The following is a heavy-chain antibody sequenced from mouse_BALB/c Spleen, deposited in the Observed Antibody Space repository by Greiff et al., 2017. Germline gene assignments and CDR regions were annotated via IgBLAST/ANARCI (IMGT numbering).Heavy chain of an antibody. D-gene: IGHD2-4*01. CDR3: ARSNYDYDEGPWFTD. CDR1: GFNIKDTY. CDR2: IDPANGNT. Sequence: VQLQQSGAELVKPGASVKLSCTASGFNIKDTYMHWVKQRPEQGLEWIGRIDPANGNTKYDPKFQGKATITADTSSNTAYLQLSSLTSEDTAVYYCARSNYDYDEGPWFTDWGQGTLVTVSA. J-gene: IGHJ3*01. V-gene: IGHV14-3*02.